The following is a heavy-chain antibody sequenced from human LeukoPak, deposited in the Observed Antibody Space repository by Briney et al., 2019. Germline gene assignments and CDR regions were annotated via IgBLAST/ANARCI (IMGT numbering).Heavy chain of an antibody. CDR1: GGSISSGSYY. D-gene: IGHD2-2*01. J-gene: IGHJ3*02. CDR3: ARNPKYADDAFDI. V-gene: IGHV4-61*10. CDR2: IYYSGST. Sequence: PSQTLSLTCTVSGGSISSGSYYWSWIRQPAGKGLEWIGYIYYSGSTNYNPSLKSRVTISVDTSKNQFSLKLSSVTAADTAVYYCARNPKYADDAFDIWGQGTMVTVSS.